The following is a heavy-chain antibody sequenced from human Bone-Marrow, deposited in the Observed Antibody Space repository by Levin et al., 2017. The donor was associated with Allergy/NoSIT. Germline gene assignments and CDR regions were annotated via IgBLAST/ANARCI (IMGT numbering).Heavy chain of an antibody. D-gene: IGHD1-1*01. Sequence: GGSLRLSCAASGFTSSDYFMGWIRQAPGRGLDCISYISSTGRILYYADSVKGRFTISREKATNSLYLEMNSLRPEDPAVYHCVRDGRQLATPGYGVDVWGQGTTVIVSS. CDR1: GFTSSDYF. CDR2: ISSTGRIL. J-gene: IGHJ6*02. CDR3: VRDGRQLATPGYGVDV. V-gene: IGHV3-11*01.